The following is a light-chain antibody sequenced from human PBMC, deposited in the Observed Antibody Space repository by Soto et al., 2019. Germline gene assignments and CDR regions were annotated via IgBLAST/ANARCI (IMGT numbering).Light chain of an antibody. Sequence: DVQMTQSPSTLSASVGDRVTITCRASQSISSWLAWYQQKPGKAPKLLTYKASTLESGVPSNFSGSGSGTEFTLTISSLQPEDFATYYCQQYNSYPWTFGQGTKVDIK. V-gene: IGKV1-5*03. CDR3: QQYNSYPWT. CDR1: QSISSW. CDR2: KAS. J-gene: IGKJ1*01.